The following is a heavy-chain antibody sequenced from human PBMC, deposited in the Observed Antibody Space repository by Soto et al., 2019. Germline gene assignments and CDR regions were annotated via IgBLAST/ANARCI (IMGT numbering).Heavy chain of an antibody. CDR3: ARGGYYGSGRRVDDLYYYYGMDV. CDR2: INHSGST. Sequence: SETLSLTCAVYGGSFSGYYWSWIRQPPGKRLEWLGEINHSGSTNYNPSLKSRVTISVDTSKNQFSLKLSSVTAADTAVYYCARGGYYGSGRRVDDLYYYYGMDVWGPGTTVTVSS. CDR1: GGSFSGYY. J-gene: IGHJ6*02. D-gene: IGHD3-10*01. V-gene: IGHV4-34*01.